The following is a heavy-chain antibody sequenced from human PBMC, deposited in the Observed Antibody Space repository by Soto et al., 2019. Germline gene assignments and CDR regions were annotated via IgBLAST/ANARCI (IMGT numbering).Heavy chain of an antibody. D-gene: IGHD3-3*01. CDR3: AKQIGRSGYFPLTRVDY. Sequence: GGSLRLSCAASGFTFSSYAMSWVRQAPGKGLEWVSAISGSGGSTYYADSVKGRFTISRDNSKNTLYLQMNSLRAEDTAVYYCAKQIGRSGYFPLTRVDYWGQGTLVTVSS. CDR1: GFTFSSYA. V-gene: IGHV3-23*01. CDR2: ISGSGGST. J-gene: IGHJ4*02.